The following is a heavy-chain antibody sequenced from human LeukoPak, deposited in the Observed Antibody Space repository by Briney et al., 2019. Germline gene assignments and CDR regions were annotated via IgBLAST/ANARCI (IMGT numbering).Heavy chain of an antibody. Sequence: ASVKVSCMASGYTFTGYYMHWVRQAPGQGLEWMGWINPNSGGTNYAQKFQGRVTMTRDTSISTAYMELSRLRSDDTAVYYCARAHNYYYYMDVWGKGTTVTVSS. D-gene: IGHD5-24*01. CDR2: INPNSGGT. CDR3: ARAHNYYYYMDV. J-gene: IGHJ6*03. CDR1: GYTFTGYY. V-gene: IGHV1-2*02.